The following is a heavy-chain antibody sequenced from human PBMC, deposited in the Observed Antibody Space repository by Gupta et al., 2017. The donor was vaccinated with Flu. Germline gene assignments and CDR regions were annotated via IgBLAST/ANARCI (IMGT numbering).Heavy chain of an antibody. CDR2: ISSSGVT. J-gene: IGHJ4*02. CDR3: ATGHWAK. D-gene: IGHD3-16*01. CDR1: GFTLASYD. Sequence: EVQLVESGGGLVQPGGSLRLPCDASGFTLASYDMSWVRQAPGRGLEWVSFISSSGVTYYGDPVRGRFTISRDNAKNSLYLQMSGLRDEDTAVYYCATGHWAKWGQGTLVTVSS. V-gene: IGHV3-48*03.